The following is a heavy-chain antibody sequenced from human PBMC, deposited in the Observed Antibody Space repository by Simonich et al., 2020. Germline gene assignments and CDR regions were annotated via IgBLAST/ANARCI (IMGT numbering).Heavy chain of an antibody. CDR2: INSSGSTI. Sequence: EVQLVESGGGLVQPGGSLRLSCAASGFTFSSYEMNWVRQAPGKVMEGGSYINSSGSTIYYADSVKGRFTISRDNAKNSLYLQMNSLRAEDTAVYYCASDGAYDTVVTGAYWGQGTLVTVSS. V-gene: IGHV3-48*03. D-gene: IGHD3-9*01. CDR1: GFTFSSYE. CDR3: ASDGAYDTVVTGAY. J-gene: IGHJ4*02.